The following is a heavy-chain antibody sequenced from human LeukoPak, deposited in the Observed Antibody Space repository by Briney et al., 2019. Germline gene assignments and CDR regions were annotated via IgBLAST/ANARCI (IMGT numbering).Heavy chain of an antibody. Sequence: SETLSLTCTVSGGSVSSSSYYWGWIRQPPGKGPEWIGSIYYSGSTNYNPSLKSRVTISLDTSKNQFSLKLSSVTAADTAVYYCARGMGLRALSSDGMDVWGQGTTVTVSS. CDR3: ARGMGLRALSSDGMDV. J-gene: IGHJ6*02. CDR2: IYYSGST. CDR1: GGSVSSSSYY. V-gene: IGHV4-39*07. D-gene: IGHD6-6*01.